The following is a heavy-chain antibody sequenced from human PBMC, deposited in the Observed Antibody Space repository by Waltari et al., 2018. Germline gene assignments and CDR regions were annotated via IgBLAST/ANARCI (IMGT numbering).Heavy chain of an antibody. Sequence: EVQLMESGGGLVQPGRSLRLSCAGSRFPLEVYAMHWVRPVPGRALEWVSGIDWRSGRIAYADSVKGRFIISRDDARNSLNLQMNTLRVDDTAVYYCTKDLLPGGADVWGRGTTVTVSS. CDR1: RFPLEVYA. J-gene: IGHJ6*02. CDR3: TKDLLPGGADV. CDR2: IDWRSGRI. D-gene: IGHD2-15*01. V-gene: IGHV3-9*01.